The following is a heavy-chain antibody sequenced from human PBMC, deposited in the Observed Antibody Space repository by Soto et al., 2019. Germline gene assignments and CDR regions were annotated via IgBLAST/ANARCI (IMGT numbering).Heavy chain of an antibody. CDR3: ARLAYYFDSSGSYQTSPFDY. V-gene: IGHV4-39*01. CDR1: GGSISSSRYY. CDR2: IYHSGSA. Sequence: SETLSLTCTVSGGSISSSRYYWGWVRQPPGKGLEWIGIIYHSGSAYYNPSLESRVTISMDTSNNQFSLKLISVTAADTAVYYCARLAYYFDSSGSYQTSPFDYWGQGALVTVSS. J-gene: IGHJ4*02. D-gene: IGHD3-22*01.